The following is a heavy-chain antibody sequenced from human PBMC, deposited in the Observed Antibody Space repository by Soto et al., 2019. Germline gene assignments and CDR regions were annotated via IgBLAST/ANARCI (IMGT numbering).Heavy chain of an antibody. D-gene: IGHD3-3*01. Sequence: GGSLRLSCAASGFTFSSYGMHWVRQAPGKGLEWVAVISYDGSNKYYADSVKGRFTISRDNSKNTLYLQMNSLRAEDTAVYYCAKEALLPDSGFLEWLLRAYGMDVWGQGTTVTVSS. CDR1: GFTFSSYG. CDR3: AKEALLPDSGFLEWLLRAYGMDV. CDR2: ISYDGSNK. J-gene: IGHJ6*02. V-gene: IGHV3-30*18.